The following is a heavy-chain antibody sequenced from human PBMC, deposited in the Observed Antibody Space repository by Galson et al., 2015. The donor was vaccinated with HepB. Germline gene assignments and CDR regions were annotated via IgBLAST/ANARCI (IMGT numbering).Heavy chain of an antibody. CDR2: INTNTGNP. V-gene: IGHV7-4-1*02. J-gene: IGHJ6*03. Sequence: SVKVSCKASGYTFTSYAMNWVRQAPGQGLEWMGWINTNTGNPTYAQGFTGRFVFSLDTSVSTAYLQISSLKAEDTAVYYCARGGYCSSTSCRYYYYYYMDVWGKGTTVTVSS. CDR1: GYTFTSYA. D-gene: IGHD2-2*01. CDR3: ARGGYCSSTSCRYYYYYYMDV.